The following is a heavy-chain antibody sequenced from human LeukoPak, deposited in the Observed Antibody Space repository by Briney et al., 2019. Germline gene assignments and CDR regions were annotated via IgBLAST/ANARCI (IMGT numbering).Heavy chain of an antibody. CDR3: ARDHDSSGSHYYYYYMDV. CDR2: ISSSGSTI. D-gene: IGHD3-22*01. J-gene: IGHJ6*03. CDR1: GFTFSDYY. V-gene: IGHV3-11*01. Sequence: GGSLRLSCAASGFTFSDYYMSWIRQAPRKGLEWVSYISSSGSTIYYADSVKGRFTISRDNAKNSLYLQMNSLRAEDTAVYYCARDHDSSGSHYYYYYMDVWGKGTTVTVSS.